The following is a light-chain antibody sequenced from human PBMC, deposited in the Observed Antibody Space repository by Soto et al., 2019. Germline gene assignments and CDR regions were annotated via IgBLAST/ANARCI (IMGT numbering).Light chain of an antibody. J-gene: IGKJ3*01. CDR3: QHHARFPAT. CDR1: QSISSW. Sequence: DIQMTQSPSTLSASVGDRGTITCRASQSISSWLPWYQQKPGKAPKLLIYDASSLQSGVPSRFSGSGSGTGFALPIIGLEPKRFPVRSFQHHARFPATF. V-gene: IGKV1-5*01. CDR2: DAS.